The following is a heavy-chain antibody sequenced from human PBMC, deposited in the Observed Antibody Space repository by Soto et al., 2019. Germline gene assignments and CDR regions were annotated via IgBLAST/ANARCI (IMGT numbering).Heavy chain of an antibody. Sequence: GSLRLSCAGSGXTTTTTPLSWVRQPPGKGLEWVTTISGTASRTYYVDSVKGRFFISIENAKNTVTMQMNNLTPDDTAVYYCATSFRYFDNWGQGTRVTVSS. CDR3: ATSFRYFDN. V-gene: IGHV3-23*02. D-gene: IGHD3-9*01. CDR1: GXTTTTTP. CDR2: ISGTASRT. J-gene: IGHJ4*02.